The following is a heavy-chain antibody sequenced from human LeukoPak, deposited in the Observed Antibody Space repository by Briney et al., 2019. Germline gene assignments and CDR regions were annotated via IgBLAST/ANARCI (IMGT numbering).Heavy chain of an antibody. Sequence: GGSPRLSCAASGFTFSSYSMNWVRQAPGKGLEWVSSISSSSSYIYYADSVKGRFTISRDNAKNSLYLQMNSLRAEDTAVYYCARNPGYQWLRISWGQGTLVTVSS. J-gene: IGHJ4*02. CDR1: GFTFSSYS. CDR3: ARNPGYQWLRIS. V-gene: IGHV3-21*01. CDR2: ISSSSSYI. D-gene: IGHD5-12*01.